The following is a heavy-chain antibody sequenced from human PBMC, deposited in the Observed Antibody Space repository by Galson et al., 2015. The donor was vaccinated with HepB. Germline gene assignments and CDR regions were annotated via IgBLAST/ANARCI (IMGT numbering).Heavy chain of an antibody. J-gene: IGHJ3*02. CDR2: IYYSGST. CDR1: GGSISSSSYY. CDR3: VCSGWYRFHAFDI. D-gene: IGHD6-19*01. Sequence: SETLSLTCTVSGGSISSSSYYWGWIRQPPGKGLEWIGSIYYSGSTYYNPSLKSRVTISVDTSKNQFSLKLSSVTAADTAVYYCVCSGWYRFHAFDIWGQGTMVTVSS. V-gene: IGHV4-39*01.